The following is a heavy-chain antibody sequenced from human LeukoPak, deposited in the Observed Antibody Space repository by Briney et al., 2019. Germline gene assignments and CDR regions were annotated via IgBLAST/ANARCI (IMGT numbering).Heavy chain of an antibody. V-gene: IGHV3-23*01. CDR2: ISGSGGNR. CDR1: GFTFSGFA. D-gene: IGHD4-17*01. J-gene: IGHJ4*02. CDR3: ARGRGGDYVPSRFDF. Sequence: VMLGGSLRLSCSASGFTFSGFAMGWVRQAPGKGLEWVSSISGSGGNRYYADSVEGRFTISRDNSNNTLSLQMNSLRGDDTALSYCARGRGGDYVPSRFDFWGQGTLVIVSS.